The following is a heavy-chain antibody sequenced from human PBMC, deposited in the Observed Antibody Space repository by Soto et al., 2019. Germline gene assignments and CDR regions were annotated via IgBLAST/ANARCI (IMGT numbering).Heavy chain of an antibody. CDR2: ISAFNHNT. D-gene: IGHD3-22*01. CDR3: ARAVDSTGYYRGYFDY. V-gene: IGHV1-18*01. Sequence: ASVKVSCKASGYTFTSYGMSWVRQAPGQGLEWMGWISAFNHNTHYAQKLQGRVTMTTDTSTGTAYMELRSLRSDDTAVYYCARAVDSTGYYRGYFDYWGRGTVVTVSS. CDR1: GYTFTSYG. J-gene: IGHJ4*02.